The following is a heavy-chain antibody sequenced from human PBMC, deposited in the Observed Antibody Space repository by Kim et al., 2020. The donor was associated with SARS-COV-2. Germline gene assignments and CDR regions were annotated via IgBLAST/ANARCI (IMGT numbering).Heavy chain of an antibody. Sequence: GGSLRLSCAASGFTFSNAWMSWVRQTPGMGLEWVGRIKSKSDSGTTDYAAPVKGRFSISRDDSKNTLYLQMISLKTEDTAIYYCTTDRYYYDSSGFYAEYFRHWGQGTLVTVSS. V-gene: IGHV3-15*01. D-gene: IGHD3-22*01. CDR2: IKSKSDSGTT. CDR1: GFTFSNAW. CDR3: TTDRYYYDSSGFYAEYFRH. J-gene: IGHJ1*01.